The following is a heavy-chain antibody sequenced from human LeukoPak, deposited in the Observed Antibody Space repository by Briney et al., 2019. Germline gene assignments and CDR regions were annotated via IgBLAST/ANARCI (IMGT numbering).Heavy chain of an antibody. D-gene: IGHD3-3*01. CDR1: GASISSYY. CDR3: ARMGYYDFWSGYYYYGMDV. Sequence: PSETLSLTCTVSGASISSYYWTWIRQPPGKGLEWIGYISYSGSTNYNPSLKSRITISVDTSKNQFSLKLSSVTAADTAVYYCARMGYYDFWSGYYYYGMDVWGQGTTVTVSS. V-gene: IGHV4-59*08. CDR2: ISYSGST. J-gene: IGHJ6*02.